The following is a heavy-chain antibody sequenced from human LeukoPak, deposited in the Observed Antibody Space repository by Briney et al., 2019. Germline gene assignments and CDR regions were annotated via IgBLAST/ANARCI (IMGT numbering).Heavy chain of an antibody. J-gene: IGHJ4*02. CDR1: GFTFSSYS. V-gene: IGHV3-21*01. CDR2: ISSSSSYI. D-gene: IGHD1-26*01. CDR3: ARGGSYSGFDY. Sequence: GRSLRLSCAASGFTFSSYSVNWVRQAPGKGLEWVASISSSSSYIYYADSVKGRFTISRDNAENSLYLQMNSLRAEDTAVYYCARGGSYSGFDYWGQGTLVTVSS.